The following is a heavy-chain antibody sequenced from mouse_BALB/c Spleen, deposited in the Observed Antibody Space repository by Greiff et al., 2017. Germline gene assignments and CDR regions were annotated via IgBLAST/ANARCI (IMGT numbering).Heavy chain of an antibody. CDR1: GFSLTSYD. CDR3: GREPRAY. V-gene: IGHV2-9-2*01. CDR2: IWTGGGT. J-gene: IGHJ3*01. Sequence: VKLVESGPGLVAPSQSLSITCTVSGFSLTSYDISWIRQPPGKGLEWLGVIWTGGGTNYNAAFMSRLSISKDNSKSQVFLKMNSLQTDDTAIYYCGREPRAYWGQGTLVTVSA.